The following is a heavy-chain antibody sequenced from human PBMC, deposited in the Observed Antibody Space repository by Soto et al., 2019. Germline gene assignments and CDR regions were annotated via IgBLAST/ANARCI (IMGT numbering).Heavy chain of an antibody. J-gene: IGHJ4*02. Sequence: QLQLKESGSGLVKPSQTLSLTCAVSGGSISSGGYSWSWIRQPPGKGLEWIGYIYHSGSIYYNPSLKSRVTISVDRSKNQFSLKLSSVTAADTALYYCARGPPFHWGQGTLVTVSS. V-gene: IGHV4-30-2*01. D-gene: IGHD3-16*01. CDR3: ARGPPFH. CDR2: IYHSGSI. CDR1: GGSISSGGYS.